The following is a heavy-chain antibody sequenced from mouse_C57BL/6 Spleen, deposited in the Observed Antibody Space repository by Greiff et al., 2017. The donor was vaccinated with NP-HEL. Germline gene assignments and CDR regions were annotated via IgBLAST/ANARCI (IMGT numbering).Heavy chain of an antibody. D-gene: IGHD1-1*01. CDR3: ARSGYGSSYEDY. Sequence: QVQLQQPGAELVRPGSSVKLSCKASGYTFTSYWMDWVKQRPGQGLEWIGNIYPSDSETHYNQKFKDKATLTVDKSSSTAYRQLSSLTSEDSAVYYCARSGYGSSYEDYWGQGTTLTVSS. CDR1: GYTFTSYW. V-gene: IGHV1-61*01. J-gene: IGHJ2*01. CDR2: IYPSDSET.